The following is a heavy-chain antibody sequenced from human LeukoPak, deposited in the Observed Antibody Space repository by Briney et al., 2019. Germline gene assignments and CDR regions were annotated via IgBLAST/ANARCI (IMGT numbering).Heavy chain of an antibody. V-gene: IGHV3-21*01. D-gene: IGHD2-2*01. J-gene: IGHJ3*02. CDR2: IIINSSYI. CDR1: GFTLSINS. CDR3: ARSSSYCSSTSCYEYDAFDI. Sequence: GGSPRLSSAASGFTLSINSMNWGRHALRKRLEWGSPIIINSSYISYADSVKGRFTISRDNAKNSLYLKMNSLRAKDTAVYYCARSSSYCSSTSCYEYDAFDIWGQGTMVTVSS.